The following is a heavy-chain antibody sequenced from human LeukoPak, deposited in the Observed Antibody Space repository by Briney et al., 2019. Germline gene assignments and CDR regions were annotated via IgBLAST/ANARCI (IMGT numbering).Heavy chain of an antibody. J-gene: IGHJ4*02. V-gene: IGHV1-2*02. CDR2: INPNSGGT. Sequence: GASVKVSCKASGYTFTGYYMHWVRQAPGQGLEWMGWINPNSGGTNYAQKFQGRVTMTRDTSISTAYMELSRLISDDAAVYYCARGGARVGYNSPHFDYWGQGTLVTVSS. D-gene: IGHD5-24*01. CDR1: GYTFTGYY. CDR3: ARGGARVGYNSPHFDY.